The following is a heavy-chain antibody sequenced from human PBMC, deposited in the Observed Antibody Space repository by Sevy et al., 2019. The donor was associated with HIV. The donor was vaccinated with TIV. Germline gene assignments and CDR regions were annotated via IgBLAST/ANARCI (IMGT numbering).Heavy chain of an antibody. Sequence: GGSLRLSCAASGYTFNNAWMSWVRQAPGKGLEWLGRIKSKTDGGSAEYASPLKGRFTISRDDSKSTLYLQMNRLRTEDTGVYYCTGATVFGATWFDPWGQGALVTVSS. CDR2: IKSKTDGGSA. CDR1: GYTFNNAW. D-gene: IGHD3-3*01. J-gene: IGHJ5*02. V-gene: IGHV3-15*01. CDR3: TGATVFGATWFDP.